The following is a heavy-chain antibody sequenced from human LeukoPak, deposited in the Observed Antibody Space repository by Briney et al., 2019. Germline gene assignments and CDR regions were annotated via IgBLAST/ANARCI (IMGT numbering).Heavy chain of an antibody. J-gene: IGHJ6*02. Sequence: GGSLRLSCAASGFTFSSYAMSWVRQAPGKGLEWVSAISGSGGSTYHADSVKGRFTISRDNSKNTLYLQMNSLRAEDTAVYYCAKVVDFWSGYSDYYYGMDVWGQGTTVTVSS. D-gene: IGHD3-3*01. CDR3: AKVVDFWSGYSDYYYGMDV. CDR2: ISGSGGST. CDR1: GFTFSSYA. V-gene: IGHV3-23*01.